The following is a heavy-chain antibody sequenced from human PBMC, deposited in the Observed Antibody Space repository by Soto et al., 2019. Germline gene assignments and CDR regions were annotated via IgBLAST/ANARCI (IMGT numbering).Heavy chain of an antibody. V-gene: IGHV4-39*01. CDR1: GGSISSSSSY. J-gene: IGHJ3*02. CDR3: ARRPMVGPVAENAFDI. Sequence: SETLSLTCTVSGGSISSSSSYWGWIRQPPGKGLEWIGSVYYSGTTYYNPSLKRRVTISVDTYNQFSLKLSSVTAADTAYYFCARRPMVGPVAENAFDIWGQGTRVTVSS. D-gene: IGHD6-19*01. CDR2: VYYSGTT.